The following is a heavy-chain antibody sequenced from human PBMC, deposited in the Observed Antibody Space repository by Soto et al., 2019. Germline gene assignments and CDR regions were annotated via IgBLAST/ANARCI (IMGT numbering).Heavy chain of an antibody. J-gene: IGHJ4*02. CDR1: GFTFSFYD. CDR3: ARGVTMVRGVILDYFDY. CDR2: IGTVDDT. V-gene: IGHV3-13*01. D-gene: IGHD3-10*01. Sequence: GGSLRLSCAASGFTFSFYDFHWVRQVTGKGLQWVSAIGTVDDTYYADSAKGRFTISREDAKNSLYLQMNSLRAGDTAVYYCARGVTMVRGVILDYFDYWGQGTLVTVSS.